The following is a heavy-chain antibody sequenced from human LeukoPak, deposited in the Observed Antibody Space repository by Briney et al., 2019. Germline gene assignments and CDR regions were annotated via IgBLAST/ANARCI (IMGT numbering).Heavy chain of an antibody. V-gene: IGHV4-59*01. CDR1: GGSISSYY. CDR2: IYYSGST. J-gene: IGHJ4*02. Sequence: SETLSLTCTVLGGSISSYYWSWIRQPPGKGLEWIGYIYYSGSTNYNPSLNSRVTISVDTSKNQFSLKLRSVTAADTAVYYCARMITDCPPHLDYWGQGTLVTVSS. D-gene: IGHD1-20*01. CDR3: ARMITDCPPHLDY.